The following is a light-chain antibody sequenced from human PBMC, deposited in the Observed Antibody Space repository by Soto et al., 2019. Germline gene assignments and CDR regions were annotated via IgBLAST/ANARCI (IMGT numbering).Light chain of an antibody. V-gene: IGKV2-28*01. CDR3: MQGVQTPPT. CDR2: LGS. CDR1: QSLLHSNGYNY. Sequence: DIVMTQSPLSLPVTPGEPASISCRSSQSLLHSNGYNYLDWYLQKPGQSPQLLIYLGSNRATGVPDRFSAGGSGTDFTLKISRVEAEDVGVYYCMQGVQTPPTFGGGTKVDI. J-gene: IGKJ4*01.